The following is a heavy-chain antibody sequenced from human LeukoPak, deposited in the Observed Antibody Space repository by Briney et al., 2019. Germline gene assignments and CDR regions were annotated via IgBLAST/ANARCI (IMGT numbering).Heavy chain of an antibody. CDR1: QDTLNRYH. CDR2: IIPIFGTA. D-gene: IGHD4-17*01. V-gene: IGHV1-69*13. Sequence: ASLKTSCQHPQDTLNRYHISWVRQAPGQGLEWMGGIIPIFGTANYTQKFQGRVTITADESTSTAYMELSSLRSEDTAVYYCARTGGKDYDFDYCGQGTLVTVSS. CDR3: ARTGGKDYDFDY. J-gene: IGHJ4*02.